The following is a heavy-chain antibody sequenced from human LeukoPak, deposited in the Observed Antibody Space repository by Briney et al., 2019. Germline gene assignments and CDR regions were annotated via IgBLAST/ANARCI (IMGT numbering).Heavy chain of an antibody. CDR2: IYYSGST. V-gene: IGHV4-39*01. CDR3: ASGEERLYYFDY. J-gene: IGHJ4*02. D-gene: IGHD3-10*01. Sequence: SETLSLTCTVSGGSISSSSYYWGWIRQPPGKGLEWIGSIYYSGSTYYNPSLKSRVTISVDTSKNQFSLKLSSVTAADTAVYYCASGEERLYYFDYWGQGTLVTVSS. CDR1: GGSISSSSYY.